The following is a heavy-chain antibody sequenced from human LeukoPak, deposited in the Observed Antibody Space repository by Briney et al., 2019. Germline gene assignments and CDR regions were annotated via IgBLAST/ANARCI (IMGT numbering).Heavy chain of an antibody. D-gene: IGHD5-18*01. CDR2: ISAYNGNT. CDR3: AREKSRGYSYGRTNWFDP. Sequence: ASVKDSCKASGYTFTSYGISWVRQAPGQGLEWMGWISAYNGNTNYAQKLQGRVTMTTDTSTSTAYMELRSLRSDDTAVYYCAREKSRGYSYGRTNWFDPWGQGTLVTVSS. CDR1: GYTFTSYG. V-gene: IGHV1-18*04. J-gene: IGHJ5*02.